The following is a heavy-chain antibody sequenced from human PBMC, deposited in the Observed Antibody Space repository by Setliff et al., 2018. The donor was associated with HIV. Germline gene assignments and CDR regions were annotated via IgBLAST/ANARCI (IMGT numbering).Heavy chain of an antibody. CDR2: FDPEDGET. J-gene: IGHJ4*02. Sequence: ASVKVSCKVSGYTLTELSMHWVRQAPGKGLEWMGGFDPEDGETIYAQKFQGRVTMTEDTSTDTAYMELSSLRSEDTAIYYCARVERDYGDYVRPSDWGQGTLVTVSS. D-gene: IGHD4-17*01. CDR1: GYTLTELS. CDR3: ARVERDYGDYVRPSD. V-gene: IGHV1-24*01.